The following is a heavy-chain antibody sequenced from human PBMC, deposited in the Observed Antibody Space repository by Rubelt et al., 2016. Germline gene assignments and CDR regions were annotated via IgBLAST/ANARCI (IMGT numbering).Heavy chain of an antibody. Sequence: GSLRLSCAASGFTFTTYWMSWVRQAPGKGLEWVANINQDGSEKYYVESVRGRFTISRDNAKNPLYLQINSLRGEDTAVYYCVGDPLRDDSGVHMTNYWGQGALVTVSS. J-gene: IGHJ4*02. V-gene: IGHV3-7*01. CDR1: GFTFTTYW. CDR2: INQDGSEK. D-gene: IGHD4-17*01. CDR3: VGDPLRDDSGVHMTNY.